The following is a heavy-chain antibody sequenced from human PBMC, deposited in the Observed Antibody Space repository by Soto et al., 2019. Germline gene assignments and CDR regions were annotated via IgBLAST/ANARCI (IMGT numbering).Heavy chain of an antibody. CDR1: GVTFSSET. Sequence: QVQLVQSGADVKKPGSSVKVSCQASGVTFSSETLGWVRQAPGQGLEWVGGIIPLFGTASYAQKFQGRVTITADESTSTVYMEWSSLRSDDTAVYFCETELGENPSRSFDAWGQGNLVTVS. J-gene: IGHJ4*02. V-gene: IGHV1-69*01. CDR2: IIPLFGTA. D-gene: IGHD1-26*01. CDR3: ETELGENPSRSFDA.